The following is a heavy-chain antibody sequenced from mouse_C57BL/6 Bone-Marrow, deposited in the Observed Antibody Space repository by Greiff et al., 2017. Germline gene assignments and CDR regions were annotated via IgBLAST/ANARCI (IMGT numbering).Heavy chain of an antibody. Sequence: EVQGVESGAELVRPGASVKLSCTASGFNIKDDYMHWVKQRPEQGLEWIGWIDPENGDTEYASKFQGKATITADTSSNTAYLQLSSLTSEDTAVYYCTPIYDDAMDYWGQGTSVTVSS. D-gene: IGHD2-1*01. CDR2: IDPENGDT. CDR3: TPIYDDAMDY. J-gene: IGHJ4*01. CDR1: GFNIKDDY. V-gene: IGHV14-4*01.